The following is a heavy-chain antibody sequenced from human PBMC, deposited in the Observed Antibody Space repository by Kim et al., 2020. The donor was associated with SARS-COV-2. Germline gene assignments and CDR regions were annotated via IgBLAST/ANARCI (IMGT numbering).Heavy chain of an antibody. D-gene: IGHD4-4*01. CDR3: ARHAYSNFLGGMDV. Sequence: YAESTKGRFTISRDNYLNTVYLQMNSMRADDTAVYYCARHAYSNFLGGMDVWGLGTTVTVSS. V-gene: IGHV3-33*01. J-gene: IGHJ6*02.